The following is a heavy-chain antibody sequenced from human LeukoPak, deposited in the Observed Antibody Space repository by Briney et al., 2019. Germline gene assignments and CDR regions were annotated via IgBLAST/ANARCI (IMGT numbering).Heavy chain of an antibody. D-gene: IGHD6-6*01. Sequence: RSLRLSCAASGFTFSSYAMHWVRQAPGKGLEWVAVISYDGSNKYYADSVKGRFTISRDNSKNTLYLQMNSLRAEDTAVYYCARGLRLVAQIDYWGQGTLVTVSS. CDR2: ISYDGSNK. V-gene: IGHV3-30*04. CDR3: ARGLRLVAQIDY. CDR1: GFTFSSYA. J-gene: IGHJ4*02.